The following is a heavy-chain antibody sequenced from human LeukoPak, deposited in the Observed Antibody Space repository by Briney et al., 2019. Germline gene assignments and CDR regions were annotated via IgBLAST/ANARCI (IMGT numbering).Heavy chain of an antibody. V-gene: IGHV3-48*01. J-gene: IGHJ5*02. CDR1: GFTLSSYS. CDR2: ISSSSSTI. CDR3: AGDLGYSYGYL. D-gene: IGHD5-18*01. Sequence: GGSLRLSCAASGFTLSSYSMNWVRQAPGKGLEWVSYISSSSSTIYYADSVKRRFTISRDNAKNSLYLQMNSLRAEDTAVYYCAGDLGYSYGYLWGQGTLVTVSS.